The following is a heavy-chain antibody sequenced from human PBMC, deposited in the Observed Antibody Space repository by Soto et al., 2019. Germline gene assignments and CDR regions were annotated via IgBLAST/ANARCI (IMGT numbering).Heavy chain of an antibody. Sequence: PSETLSLTCTVSGGSISSYYWNWIRQPPGKGLEWIGYIYSSGSTNYNPSLKSRVTISVDTSKNQFSLKLNSVTAADTAVYYCARVNYGNYYYYYGMDVWGQGTTVTVSS. CDR1: GGSISSYY. V-gene: IGHV4-59*01. J-gene: IGHJ6*02. CDR3: ARVNYGNYYYYYGMDV. CDR2: IYSSGST. D-gene: IGHD4-17*01.